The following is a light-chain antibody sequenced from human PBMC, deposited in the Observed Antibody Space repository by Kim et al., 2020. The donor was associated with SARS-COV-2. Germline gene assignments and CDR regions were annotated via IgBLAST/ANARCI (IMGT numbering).Light chain of an antibody. CDR1: QDISNY. J-gene: IGKJ4*01. CDR3: QQYDKLPLT. CDR2: DAS. V-gene: IGKV1-33*01. Sequence: DIQMTQSPSFLSASVGDRVTITCQASQDISNYLNWYQQKPGKAPKLLIYDASNLETGVPSRFSGSGSGTDFTFTISSLQTEDIVTYNSQQYDKLPLTFGGGTKRDIK.